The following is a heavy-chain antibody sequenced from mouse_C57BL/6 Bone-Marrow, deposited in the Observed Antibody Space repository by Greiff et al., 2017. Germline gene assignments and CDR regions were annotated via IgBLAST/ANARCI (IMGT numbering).Heavy chain of an antibody. V-gene: IGHV8-8*01. CDR1: GFSLSTFGMG. CDR2: IWWDDDK. CDR3: ARIEIYYDYGGTGYYAMDY. D-gene: IGHD2-4*01. Sequence: QVTLKESGPGILQPSQTLSLTCSFSGFSLSTFGMGVGWIRQPSGKGLEWLAHIWWDDDKYYNPALKSRLTISKDTSTNQVFLKIANVDTADTATYYCARIEIYYDYGGTGYYAMDYWGQGTSVTVSS. J-gene: IGHJ4*01.